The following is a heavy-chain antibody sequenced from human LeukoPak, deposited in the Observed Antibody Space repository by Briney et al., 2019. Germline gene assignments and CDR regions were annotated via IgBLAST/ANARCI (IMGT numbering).Heavy chain of an antibody. D-gene: IGHD7-27*01. J-gene: IGHJ4*02. Sequence: SGTLSLTCAVYGGSFSGYYWSWIRQPPGKGLEWIGEINHSGSTNYNPSLKSRVTISVDTSKNQFSLKLSSVTAADTAVYYCARGGWGNFDYWGQGTLVTVSS. CDR3: ARGGWGNFDY. CDR2: INHSGST. CDR1: GGSFSGYY. V-gene: IGHV4-34*01.